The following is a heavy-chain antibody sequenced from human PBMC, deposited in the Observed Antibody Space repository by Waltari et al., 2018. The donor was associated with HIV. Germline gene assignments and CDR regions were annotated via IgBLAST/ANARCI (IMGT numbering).Heavy chain of an antibody. D-gene: IGHD3-10*01. CDR3: TRDLANYY. V-gene: IGHV3-49*04. CDR1: GFPFRVDV. CDR2: VRSEAYGGTS. Sequence: EVQLVESGGGLVQPGRTLRLSCVPSGFPFRVDVMTLVWQAPGRGLEWVGFVRSEAYGGTSEYAASVKGRFTISRDDSNSIAYLQMNSLKVEDTAVYYCTRDLANYYWGQGTLVTVSS. J-gene: IGHJ4*02.